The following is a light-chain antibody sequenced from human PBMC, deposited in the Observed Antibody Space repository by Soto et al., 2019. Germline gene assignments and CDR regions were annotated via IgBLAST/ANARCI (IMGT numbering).Light chain of an antibody. J-gene: IGKJ4*01. CDR2: GAS. CDR3: QQSYSTPLT. CDR1: QSVSSS. Sequence: DMVMTQSPATLAVPPGERASLSCRASQSVSSSLAWYQQKPGRSPRLLIYGASTRAIGIPARFSGSGSGTEFTLTINSLQSEDFATYYCQQSYSTPLTFGGGTKVDIK. V-gene: IGKV3-15*01.